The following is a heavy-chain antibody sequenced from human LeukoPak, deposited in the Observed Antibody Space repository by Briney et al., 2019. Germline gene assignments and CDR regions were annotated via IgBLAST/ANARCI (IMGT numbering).Heavy chain of an antibody. CDR2: FDPEDGET. J-gene: IGHJ4*02. D-gene: IGHD4-11*01. Sequence: ASVKVSCKVSGYTLTELSMHWVRQAPGKGLEWMGGFDPEDGETIYAQKFQGRVTMTEDTSTDTAYMELSSVRSEDTAVYYCATDPIVRLQYNYWGQGTLVTVSS. V-gene: IGHV1-24*01. CDR1: GYTLTELS. CDR3: ATDPIVRLQYNY.